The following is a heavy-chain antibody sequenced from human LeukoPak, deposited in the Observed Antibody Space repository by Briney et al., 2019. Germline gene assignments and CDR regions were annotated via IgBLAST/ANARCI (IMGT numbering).Heavy chain of an antibody. CDR1: GYTFTRYA. V-gene: IGHV1-3*01. CDR2: INAGNGNT. CDR3: ARGYCSSTSCYGPFDY. D-gene: IGHD2-2*01. Sequence: ASVTVSCKASGYTFTRYAMHWVRQAPGQRLEWMGWINAGNGNTKYSQKFQGRVTITRDTSASTAYMELSSLRSEDTAVYYCARGYCSSTSCYGPFDYWGQGTLVTVSS. J-gene: IGHJ4*02.